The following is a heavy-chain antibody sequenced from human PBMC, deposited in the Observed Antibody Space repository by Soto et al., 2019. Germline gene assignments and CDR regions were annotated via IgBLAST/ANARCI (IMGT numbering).Heavy chain of an antibody. CDR3: ARAPRGVIPPLFDS. CDR1: GFTFSSYG. V-gene: IGHV3-33*01. J-gene: IGHJ4*02. Sequence: GGSLRLSCAASGFTFSSYGMHWVRQAPGKGLEWVAVIWYDGSNKYSADSVKGRFTISRDNSQNTLDLQMNSLRAEDTAVYYCARAPRGVIPPLFDSWGQGTLVTVSS. D-gene: IGHD3-10*01. CDR2: IWYDGSNK.